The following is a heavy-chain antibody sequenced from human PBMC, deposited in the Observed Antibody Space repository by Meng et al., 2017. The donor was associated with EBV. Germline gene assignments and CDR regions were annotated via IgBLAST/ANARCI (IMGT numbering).Heavy chain of an antibody. CDR1: GKHFTKLG. CDR2: ITTVFGIA. D-gene: IGHD5-12*01. Sequence: QGQLVKSGAEVTMLGFSVIVSCKCSGKHFTKLGISSVRLAPGQGLEWMGDITTVFGIANYAESFQGRVTISADTSTRTAYMYLSSLRSDDTAVYYCVRDLWLRIGECVWGQGTLVTVSS. CDR3: VRDLWLRIGECV. V-gene: IGHV1-69*17. J-gene: IGHJ4*02.